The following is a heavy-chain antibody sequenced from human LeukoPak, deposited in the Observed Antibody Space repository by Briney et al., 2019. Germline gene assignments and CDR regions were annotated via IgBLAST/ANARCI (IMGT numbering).Heavy chain of an antibody. V-gene: IGHV3-53*01. D-gene: IGHD6-13*01. J-gene: IGHJ3*02. CDR3: ARIILGYGSSWYPGAFDI. Sequence: GGSLRLSCAASGFTVSSNYMSWVRQAPGKGLEWVSVIYSGDSTYYADSVKGRFTISRDNSKNTLYLQMNSLRAEDTAVYYCARIILGYGSSWYPGAFDIWGQRTMVTVSS. CDR2: IYSGDST. CDR1: GFTVSSNY.